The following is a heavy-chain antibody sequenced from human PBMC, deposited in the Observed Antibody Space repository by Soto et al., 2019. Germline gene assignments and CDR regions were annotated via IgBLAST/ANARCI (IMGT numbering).Heavy chain of an antibody. CDR3: ARHRKGRDCSSTSCPHYYYYYYMDV. V-gene: IGHV4-39*01. D-gene: IGHD2-2*01. CDR1: GGSISSSSYY. J-gene: IGHJ6*03. CDR2: IYYSGST. Sequence: SETLSLTCTVSGGSISSSSYYWGWIRQPPGKGLEWIGSIYYSGSTYYNPSLKSRVTISVDTSKNQFSLKLSSVTAADTAVYYCARHRKGRDCSSTSCPHYYYYYYMDVWGKGTTVTVSS.